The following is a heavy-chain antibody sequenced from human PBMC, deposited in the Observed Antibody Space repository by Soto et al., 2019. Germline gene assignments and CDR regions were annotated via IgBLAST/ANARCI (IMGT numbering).Heavy chain of an antibody. D-gene: IGHD2-2*01. CDR1: GGTFSNYA. V-gene: IGHV1-69*01. Sequence: QVQLVQSGAEVKKPGSSVKVSCKGSGGTFSNYAISWVRQAPGQGLEWMGGIIPISGTANYAQKFQGRVTITAGESTSTAYMELSSLRSEDTAVYYCARSQGSSTSLEIYYYYYYGMDVWGQGTTVTVSS. CDR2: IIPISGTA. J-gene: IGHJ6*02. CDR3: ARSQGSSTSLEIYYYYYYGMDV.